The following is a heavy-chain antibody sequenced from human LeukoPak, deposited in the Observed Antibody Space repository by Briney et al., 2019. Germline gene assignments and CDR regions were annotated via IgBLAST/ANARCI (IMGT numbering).Heavy chain of an antibody. CDR2: ISAYNGNT. CDR3: ARGLELMGNNGYMGY. Sequence: ASVKVSCKASGYTFTSYGISWVRQAPGQGLEWMGWISAYNGNTNYAQKLQGRVTMTTDTSTSTAYMELRSLRSDDTAVYYCARGLELMGNNGYMGYWGQGTLVTVSS. D-gene: IGHD2-8*01. V-gene: IGHV1-18*01. CDR1: GYTFTSYG. J-gene: IGHJ4*02.